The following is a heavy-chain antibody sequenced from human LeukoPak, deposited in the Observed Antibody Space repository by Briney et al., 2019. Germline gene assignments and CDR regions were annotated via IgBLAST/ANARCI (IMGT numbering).Heavy chain of an antibody. CDR1: GSTFSSYE. Sequence: TGGSLRLSCAASGSTFSSYEMNWVRQAPGKGLEWVSYISRSGSTISYADSVKGRFTISRDNAKNSLYLQMNSLRAEDTAVYYCAKEMSSGWPDYWGQGTLVTVSS. D-gene: IGHD6-19*01. J-gene: IGHJ4*02. CDR2: ISRSGSTI. CDR3: AKEMSSGWPDY. V-gene: IGHV3-48*03.